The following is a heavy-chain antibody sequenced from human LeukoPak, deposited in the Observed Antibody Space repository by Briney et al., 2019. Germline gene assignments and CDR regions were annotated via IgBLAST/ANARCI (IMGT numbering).Heavy chain of an antibody. Sequence: GGSLRLSCEASGFTFRDHWMHWVRQVPGKGLVWVSRINGYETSTAYADSVKGRFTISRDNSKNTLYLQMNSLRAEDTAVYYCARDYYGSGNSDAFDIWGQGTMVTVSS. CDR2: INGYETST. CDR1: GFTFRDHW. V-gene: IGHV3-74*01. CDR3: ARDYYGSGNSDAFDI. D-gene: IGHD3-10*01. J-gene: IGHJ3*02.